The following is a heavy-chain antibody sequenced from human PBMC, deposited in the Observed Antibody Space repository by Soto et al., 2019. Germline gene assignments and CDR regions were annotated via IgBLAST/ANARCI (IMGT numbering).Heavy chain of an antibody. CDR2: IGGGGFTT. CDR3: AKRGLFSSGPRPFDY. Sequence: GGSLRLSCAASGFTLSSYVMSWVRQAPGKGLEWVSTIGGGGFTTYYADSVKGRFTISRDSSKTTLYLQMNSLRVEDTAVYYCAKRGLFSSGPRPFDYWGQGTLVTVSS. CDR1: GFTLSSYV. J-gene: IGHJ4*02. D-gene: IGHD6-19*01. V-gene: IGHV3-23*01.